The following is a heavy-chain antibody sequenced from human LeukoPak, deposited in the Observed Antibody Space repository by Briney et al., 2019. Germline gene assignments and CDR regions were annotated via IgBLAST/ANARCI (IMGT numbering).Heavy chain of an antibody. D-gene: IGHD1-26*01. V-gene: IGHV3-11*01. CDR3: ARFPGVPLGSYGMDV. CDR2: ISSSGSTI. J-gene: IGHJ6*02. CDR1: GFTFSDYY. Sequence: GGSLRVSCADSGFTFSDYYMSWIRQAPGKGLGSVSYISSSGSTIYYADSVKGRFTISRDNAKNSLYLQMNSLRAEDTAVYYCARFPGVPLGSYGMDVWGQGTTVTVSS.